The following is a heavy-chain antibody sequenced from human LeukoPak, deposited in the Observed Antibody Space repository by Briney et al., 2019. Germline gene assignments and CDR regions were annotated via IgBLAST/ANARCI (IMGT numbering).Heavy chain of an antibody. Sequence: GGSLRLSCAASGFTFSDYYMSWIRQAPGKGLEWVSYISSSGSTIYYADSVKGRFAISRDNAKNSLYLQMNSLRAEDTAVYYCARDGRFGEDNWFDPWGQGTLVTVSS. D-gene: IGHD3-10*01. CDR3: ARDGRFGEDNWFDP. CDR1: GFTFSDYY. J-gene: IGHJ5*02. V-gene: IGHV3-11*04. CDR2: ISSSGSTI.